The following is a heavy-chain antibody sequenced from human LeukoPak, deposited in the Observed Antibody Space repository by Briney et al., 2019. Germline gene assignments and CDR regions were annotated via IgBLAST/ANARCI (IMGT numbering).Heavy chain of an antibody. CDR1: GFTFSSYG. D-gene: IGHD3-3*01. Sequence: PGGSLRLSCAASGFTFSSYGMHWVRQAPGKGLEWVAVISYDGSNKYYADSVKGRFTISRDNSKNTLYLQMNSLRAEDAAVYYCARDGGTIFGVVIDAFDIWGQGTMVTVSS. V-gene: IGHV3-30*03. CDR3: ARDGGTIFGVVIDAFDI. J-gene: IGHJ3*02. CDR2: ISYDGSNK.